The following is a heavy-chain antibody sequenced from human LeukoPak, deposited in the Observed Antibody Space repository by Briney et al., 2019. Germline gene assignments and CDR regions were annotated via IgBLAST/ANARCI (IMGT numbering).Heavy chain of an antibody. CDR3: AGDWWSGKNYDFWSGYSSNAFDI. CDR1: GGPISSYY. CDR2: IYYSGST. Sequence: EPSETLSLTCTVSGGPISSYYWSWIRQPPGKGLEWIGYIYYSGSTNYNPSLKSRVTISVDTSKNQFSLTLSSVTAADTAVYYCAGDWWSGKNYDFWSGYSSNAFDIWGQGTMVTVSS. J-gene: IGHJ3*02. V-gene: IGHV4-59*12. D-gene: IGHD3-3*01.